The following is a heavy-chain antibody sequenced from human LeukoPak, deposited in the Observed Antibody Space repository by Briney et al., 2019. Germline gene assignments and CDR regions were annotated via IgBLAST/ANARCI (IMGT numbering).Heavy chain of an antibody. CDR2: IYYSGST. J-gene: IGHJ5*02. CDR3: ARLLVVVAAISWFDP. V-gene: IGHV4-39*01. Sequence: SEPLSLTCTVSGGSISSSSYYWGWIRQPPGKGLEWIGSIYYSGSTYYNPSLKSRVTISVDTSKNQFSLKLSSVTAADTAVYYCARLLVVVAAISWFDPWGQGTLVTVSS. CDR1: GGSISSSSYY. D-gene: IGHD2-15*01.